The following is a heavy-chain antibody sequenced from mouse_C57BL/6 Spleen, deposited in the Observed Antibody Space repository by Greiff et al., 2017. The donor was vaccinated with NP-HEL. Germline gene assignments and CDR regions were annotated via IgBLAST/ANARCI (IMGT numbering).Heavy chain of an antibody. J-gene: IGHJ2*01. CDR1: GFTFSSYT. CDR3: AKLDYGHFEY. V-gene: IGHV5-9*01. D-gene: IGHD1-1*02. CDR2: ISGGGGNT. Sequence: EVKLMESGGGLVKPGGSLKLSCAASGFTFSSYTMSWVRQTPEKRLEWVATISGGGGNTNYPDSLKGRFTISRDKAKNTLYLQMSSLRSEDTALYCCAKLDYGHFEYWGQGTTLTVSS.